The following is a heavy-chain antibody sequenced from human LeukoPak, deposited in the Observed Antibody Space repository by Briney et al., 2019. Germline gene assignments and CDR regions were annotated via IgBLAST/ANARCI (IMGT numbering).Heavy chain of an antibody. Sequence: SETLSLTCAVSGFSISSGYYWGWIRQPPGKGLEWIGSIYYSGTTDYNPSLKSRFTISVDTSKNQFSLKLSSVTATDTAMFYCARHNLFYDSSLFDYWAREPWSPSPQ. J-gene: IGHJ4*02. CDR1: GFSISSGYY. CDR2: IYYSGTT. CDR3: ARHNLFYDSSLFDY. V-gene: IGHV4-38-2*01. D-gene: IGHD3-22*01.